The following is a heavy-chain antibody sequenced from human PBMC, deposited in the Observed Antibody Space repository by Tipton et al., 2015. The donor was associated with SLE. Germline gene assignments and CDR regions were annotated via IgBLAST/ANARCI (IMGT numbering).Heavy chain of an antibody. CDR3: ARVDRGPRYFDL. CDR2: IYQSGLT. J-gene: IGHJ2*01. Sequence: LRLSCDVSGGSVGSYYWSWVRQIPGKGLEWIGYIYQSGLTALNPSLESRITLSIDTSRNQFSLKLTSMSAADTAVYYCARVDRGPRYFDLWGRGTLVTVSS. V-gene: IGHV4-59*02. D-gene: IGHD1-26*01. CDR1: GGSVGSYY.